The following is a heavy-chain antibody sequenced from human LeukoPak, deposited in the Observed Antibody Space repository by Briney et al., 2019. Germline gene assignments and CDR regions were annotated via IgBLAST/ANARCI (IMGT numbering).Heavy chain of an antibody. Sequence: SETLSLTCTVSGGSISSSSYYWGWIRQPPGKGLEWIGSIYYSGSTYYNPPLKSRVTISVDTSKNQFSLKLSSVTAADTAVYYCAKETRQQWLVRGAFDIWGQGTMVTVSS. D-gene: IGHD6-19*01. CDR3: AKETRQQWLVRGAFDI. CDR1: GGSISSSSYY. J-gene: IGHJ3*02. CDR2: IYYSGST. V-gene: IGHV4-39*02.